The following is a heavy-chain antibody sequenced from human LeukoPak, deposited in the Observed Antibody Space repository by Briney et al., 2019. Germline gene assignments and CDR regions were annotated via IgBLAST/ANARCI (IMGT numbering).Heavy chain of an antibody. V-gene: IGHV3-23*01. CDR1: GFTFSSYA. CDR3: AREGGRGRSWYGRYYYYYMDV. Sequence: PGGSLRLSCAASGFTFSSYAMSWVRQAPGKGLEWVSAISGSGGSTYYADSVKGRFTISRDNSKNTLYLQMNSLRAEDTAVYYCAREGGRGRSWYGRYYYYYMDVWGKGTTVTVSS. J-gene: IGHJ6*03. CDR2: ISGSGGST. D-gene: IGHD6-13*01.